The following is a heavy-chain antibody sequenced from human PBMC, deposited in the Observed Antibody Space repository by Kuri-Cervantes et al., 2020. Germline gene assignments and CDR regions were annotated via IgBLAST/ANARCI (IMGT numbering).Heavy chain of an antibody. D-gene: IGHD1-7*01. V-gene: IGHV3-21*04. CDR2: ISSSSSYI. CDR3: AKPSYNWNYGSGFDY. J-gene: IGHJ4*02. CDR1: GFTFSSYS. Sequence: GESLKISCAASGFTFSSYSMNWVRQAPGKGLEWVSSISSSSSYIYYADSVEGRFTISRDNAKNSLYLQMNSLRAEDAAVYYCAKPSYNWNYGSGFDYWGQGTLVTVSS.